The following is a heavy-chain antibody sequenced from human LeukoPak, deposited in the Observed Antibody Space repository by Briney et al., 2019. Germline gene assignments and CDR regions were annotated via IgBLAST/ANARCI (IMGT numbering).Heavy chain of an antibody. J-gene: IGHJ4*02. CDR2: IPYDGSNK. V-gene: IGHV3-30*18. CDR3: AKTGIDRRVFGELFDY. CDR1: GFTFSSYG. D-gene: IGHD3-10*02. Sequence: GGSLRLSCAASGFTFSSYGMHWVRQAPGKGLEWVAVIPYDGSNKYYADSVKGRFTISRDNSKNTLYLQMNSLRAEDTAVYYCAKTGIDRRVFGELFDYWGQGTLVTVSS.